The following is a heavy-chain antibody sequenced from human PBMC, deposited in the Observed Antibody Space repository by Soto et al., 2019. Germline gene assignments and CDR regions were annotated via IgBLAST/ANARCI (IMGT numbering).Heavy chain of an antibody. J-gene: IGHJ5*02. Sequence: QVTLKESGPVLVKPTEPLTLTCTVSGFSLSNARMGVSWIRQPPGKALEWLAHIFSNDEKSYSTSLKSRLTISKDTSKSQVVLTMTNMDPVDTATYYCARNPGYCSSTSCPMLWFDPWGQGTLVTVSS. D-gene: IGHD2-2*01. CDR1: GFSLSNARMG. V-gene: IGHV2-26*01. CDR2: IFSNDEK. CDR3: ARNPGYCSSTSCPMLWFDP.